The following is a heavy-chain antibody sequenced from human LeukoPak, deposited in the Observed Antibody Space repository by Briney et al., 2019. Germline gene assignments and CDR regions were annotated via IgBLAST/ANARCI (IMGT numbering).Heavy chain of an antibody. D-gene: IGHD2-15*01. CDR1: GFTFDDYG. CDR2: INWNGGST. J-gene: IGHJ6*03. CDR3: ARDREVAATPGGTYYYYYMDV. V-gene: IGHV3-20*04. Sequence: GGSLRLSCAASGFTFDDYGMSWVRQAPGKGLEWVSGINWNGGSTGYADSVKGRFTISRDNAKNSLYLQMNSLRAEDTALYYCARDREVAATPGGTYYYYYMDVWGKGTTVTISS.